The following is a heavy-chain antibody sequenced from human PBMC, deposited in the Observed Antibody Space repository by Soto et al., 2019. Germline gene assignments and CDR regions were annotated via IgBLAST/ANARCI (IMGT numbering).Heavy chain of an antibody. CDR3: ARDPGISSGWYYFDY. V-gene: IGHV3-7*05. D-gene: IGHD6-19*01. CDR1: GFTFSNYW. Sequence: EVHLVESGGGLVQSGGSLRLSCAASGFTFSNYWMTWVRQAPGKGLEWVASVKQDGSETYYGDSVKGRFTISRDNAKNSLFLQLNSLSAEDTAMYYCARDPGISSGWYYFDYWGQGTLVTVSS. CDR2: VKQDGSET. J-gene: IGHJ4*02.